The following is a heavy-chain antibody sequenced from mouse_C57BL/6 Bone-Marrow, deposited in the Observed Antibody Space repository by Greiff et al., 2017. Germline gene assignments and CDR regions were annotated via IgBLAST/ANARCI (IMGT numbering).Heavy chain of an antibody. J-gene: IGHJ4*01. CDR3: ARRRWLLRVYAMDY. CDR1: GYTFTSYT. D-gene: IGHD2-3*01. V-gene: IGHV1-4*01. CDR2: INPSSGYT. Sequence: VQLQQSGAELARPGASVKMSCKASGYTFTSYTMHWVKQRPGQGLEWIGYINPSSGYTKYNQKFKDKATFTADKSSSTAYMQLSSLTSEDSAVYYCARRRWLLRVYAMDYWGQGTSVTVSS.